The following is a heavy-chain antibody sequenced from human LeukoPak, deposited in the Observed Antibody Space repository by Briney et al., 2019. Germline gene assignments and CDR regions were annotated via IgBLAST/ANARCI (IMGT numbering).Heavy chain of an antibody. Sequence: GGSLRLSCEASGFKFFTFAMHWVRRAPGKGLEWVAIISYDGSNKYYGDSVRGRFTISRDNSKNTLYLQMNSLRAEDTAVYYCAKDLIAGVQVDPDDWYFDLWGRGTLVTVSS. CDR1: GFKFFTFA. J-gene: IGHJ2*01. CDR2: ISYDGSNK. V-gene: IGHV3-30*07. CDR3: AKDLIAGVQVDPDDWYFDL. D-gene: IGHD1-26*01.